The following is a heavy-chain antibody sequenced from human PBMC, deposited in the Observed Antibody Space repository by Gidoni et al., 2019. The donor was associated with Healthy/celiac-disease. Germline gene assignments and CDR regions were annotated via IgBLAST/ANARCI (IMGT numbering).Heavy chain of an antibody. CDR2: IYHSGST. CDR1: GGSIIRGGYS. Sequence: QLQLQESGSGLVKPSQTLSLTCAVSGGSIIRGGYSWSVIRQPPGKGLEWIGDIYHSGSTYYNPALKSRVTISVDRSKNQFSLKLSSVTAADTAVYYCAAYRLSEAYYYMDVWGKGTTVTVSS. D-gene: IGHD4-4*01. J-gene: IGHJ6*03. CDR3: AAYRLSEAYYYMDV. V-gene: IGHV4-30-2*01.